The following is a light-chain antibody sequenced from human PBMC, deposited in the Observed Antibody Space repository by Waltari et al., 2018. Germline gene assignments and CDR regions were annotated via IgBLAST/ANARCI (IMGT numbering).Light chain of an antibody. V-gene: IGKV3-20*01. CDR1: ESVSSNY. J-gene: IGKJ1*01. CDR3: QQYGTSPWT. CDR2: GAS. Sequence: EIVLTQSPGTLSLSPGDRATLSCRASESVSSNYLAWYQQKLGQAPRLLIYGASSRATSIPDRFSASGSGTDFTLTISRLDPEDFAVYYCQQYGTSPWTFGQGTKVEIK.